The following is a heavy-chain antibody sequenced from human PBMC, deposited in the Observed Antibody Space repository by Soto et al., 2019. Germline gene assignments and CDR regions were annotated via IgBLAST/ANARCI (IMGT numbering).Heavy chain of an antibody. V-gene: IGHV1-18*04. CDR1: RYTFPSYG. Sequence: SSVKVPCKDSRYTFPSYGISWVGPAPGQGLEWMGWNSAYNGNTNYAQKLQGRVTMTTDTSTSTAYMELRSLRSDDTAVYYCAREWELLLDYWGQGTLVTVSS. D-gene: IGHD1-26*01. CDR2: NSAYNGNT. CDR3: AREWELLLDY. J-gene: IGHJ4*02.